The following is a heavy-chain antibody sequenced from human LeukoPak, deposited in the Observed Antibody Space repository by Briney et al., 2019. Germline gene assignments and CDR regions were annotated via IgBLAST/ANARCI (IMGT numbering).Heavy chain of an antibody. CDR3: VKDSKRWKTYYYEAGSYYFDY. J-gene: IGHJ4*02. V-gene: IGHV3-30*02. Sequence: GGSLRLSCAASGFTFSSYGMHWVRQAPGKGLEWVAFIRYDGSNKYYADSVKGRFTISRDNSKNTLYLQMNSLRPEDTAVYYCVKDSKRWKTYYYEAGSYYFDYWGQGTRVTVSS. D-gene: IGHD3-10*01. CDR2: IRYDGSNK. CDR1: GFTFSSYG.